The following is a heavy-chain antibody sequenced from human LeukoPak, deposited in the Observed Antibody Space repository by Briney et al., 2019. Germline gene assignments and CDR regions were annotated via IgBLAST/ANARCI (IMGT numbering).Heavy chain of an antibody. CDR1: EFLVSASAVG. CDR3: AHGARYYYGSGSPFDY. J-gene: IGHJ4*02. D-gene: IGHD3-10*01. CDR2: IYWDDEK. Sequence: CGPTQALPRKTFTLTCSFCEFLVSASAVGVGWVGEPPGMGMGWVALIYWDDEKRYSPSLKSRLTITKDTFKNQVVLTMTNMDPVDTATYYCAHGARYYYGSGSPFDYWGQGTLVTVSS. V-gene: IGHV2-5*02.